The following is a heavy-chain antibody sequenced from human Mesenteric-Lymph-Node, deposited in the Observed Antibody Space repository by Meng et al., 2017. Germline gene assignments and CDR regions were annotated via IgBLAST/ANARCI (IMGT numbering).Heavy chain of an antibody. CDR1: GFTFSSYS. CDR3: ASGNYDILTGYYRGRFPRYFQH. CDR2: ISSSSSYI. J-gene: IGHJ1*01. V-gene: IGHV3-21*01. Sequence: GESLKISCAASGFTFSSYSMNWVRQAPGKGLEWVSSISSSSSYIYYADSVKGRFTISRDNAKNSLYLQMNSLRAEDTAVYYCASGNYDILTGYYRGRFPRYFQHWGQGTLVTVSS. D-gene: IGHD3-9*01.